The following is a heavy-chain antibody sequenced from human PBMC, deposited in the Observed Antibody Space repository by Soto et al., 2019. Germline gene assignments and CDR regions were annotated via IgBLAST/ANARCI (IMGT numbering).Heavy chain of an antibody. V-gene: IGHV4-59*01. CDR1: GGSISSYY. J-gene: IGHJ6*03. CDR2: IYYSGST. D-gene: IGHD2-15*01. Sequence: SETLSLTCTVSGGSISSYYWSWIRQPPGKGLEWIGYIYYSGSTNYNPSLKSRVTISVDTSKNQFSLRLSSVTAAYTAVYYCARGLRPVYDYYYTDVWGKGTTVTVPS. CDR3: ARGLRPVYDYYYTDV.